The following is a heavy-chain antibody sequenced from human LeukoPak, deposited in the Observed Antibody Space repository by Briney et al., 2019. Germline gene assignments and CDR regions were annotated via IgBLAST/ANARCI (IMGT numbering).Heavy chain of an antibody. D-gene: IGHD2-2*01. J-gene: IGHJ6*03. CDR1: GFTFSSYS. CDR3: ARGRRCRPAAPCYYYYMDV. CDR2: ISSSSRTI. V-gene: IGHV3-48*04. Sequence: GGSLRLSCAASGFTFSSYSMNWLRQAPGKGLEWVSYISSSSRTIYYADSVKGRFTISRDNAKNSLYLQMNSLRAEDTAVYYCARGRRCRPAAPCYYYYMDVWGKGTTVTVSS.